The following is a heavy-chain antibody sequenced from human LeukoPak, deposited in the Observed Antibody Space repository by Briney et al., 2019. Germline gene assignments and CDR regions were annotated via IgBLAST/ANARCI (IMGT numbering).Heavy chain of an antibody. CDR2: ISGSGGST. J-gene: IGHJ6*02. CDR3: AKDLRYFDWLLPRDYYYGMDV. Sequence: GGSLRLSCAASGFTFSSYAMSWVRQAPGKGLEWVSAISGSGGSTYYADSVKGRFTISRDNSKNTLYLQMNSLRAEDTAVYYCAKDLRYFDWLLPRDYYYGMDVWGQGTTVTVSS. V-gene: IGHV3-23*01. CDR1: GFTFSSYA. D-gene: IGHD3-9*01.